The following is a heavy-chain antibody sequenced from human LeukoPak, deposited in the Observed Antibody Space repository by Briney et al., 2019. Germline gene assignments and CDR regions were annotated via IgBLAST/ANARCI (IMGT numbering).Heavy chain of an antibody. CDR1: GFTLSSYA. Sequence: PGGSLRLSCAASGFTLSSYAMSWVRQAPGKGLEWVSAISGSGGSTYYADSVKGRFTISRDNSKNTLYLQMNSLRAEDTAVYYCAKEDSGYDFYYYYHMDVWGKGTTVTVSS. CDR3: AKEDSGYDFYYYYHMDV. J-gene: IGHJ6*03. V-gene: IGHV3-23*01. CDR2: ISGSGGST. D-gene: IGHD5-12*01.